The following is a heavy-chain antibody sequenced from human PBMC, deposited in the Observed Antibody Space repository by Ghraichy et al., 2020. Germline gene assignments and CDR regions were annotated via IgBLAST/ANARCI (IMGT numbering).Heavy chain of an antibody. CDR3: AKDARHYDFWSGYSPYYFDY. J-gene: IGHJ4*02. CDR2: ISGSGGST. CDR1: GFTFSSYA. V-gene: IGHV3-23*01. Sequence: GSLRLSCAASGFTFSSYAMSWVRQAPGKGLEWVSAISGSGGSTYYADSVKGRFTISRDNSKNTLYLQMNSLRAEDTAVYYCAKDARHYDFWSGYSPYYFDYWGQGTLVTVSS. D-gene: IGHD3-3*01.